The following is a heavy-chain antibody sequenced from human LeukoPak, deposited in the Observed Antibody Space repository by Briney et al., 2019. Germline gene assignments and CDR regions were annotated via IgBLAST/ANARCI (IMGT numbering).Heavy chain of an antibody. J-gene: IGHJ5*02. CDR1: GYTFTGYY. CDR2: INPNSGGT. Sequence: ASVKVSCKASGYTFTGYYMHWVRQAPGQGLEWMGWINPNSGGTNYAQNFQGRVTMTRDTSISTAYMELSRLRSGDTAVYYCARPVDTAMVISWFDPWGQGTLVTVSS. CDR3: ARPVDTAMVISWFDP. D-gene: IGHD5-18*01. V-gene: IGHV1-2*02.